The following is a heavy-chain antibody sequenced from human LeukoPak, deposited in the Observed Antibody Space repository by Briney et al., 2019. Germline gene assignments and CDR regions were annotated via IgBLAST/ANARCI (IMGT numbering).Heavy chain of an antibody. Sequence: GGSLRLSCAASGFTFSTYWIHWVRQAPGKGLVWVSRIKSDGGTNYADSVKGRFTISRDNAKKTVSLQMNRLRPEDTGVYYCARAPSEIGGYYPEYFRHWGQGTLVTVSS. V-gene: IGHV3-74*01. D-gene: IGHD3-22*01. CDR1: GFTFSTYW. CDR3: ARAPSEIGGYYPEYFRH. J-gene: IGHJ1*01. CDR2: IKSDGGT.